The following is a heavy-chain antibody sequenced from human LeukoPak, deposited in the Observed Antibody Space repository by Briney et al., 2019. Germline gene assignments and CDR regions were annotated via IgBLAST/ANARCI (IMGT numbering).Heavy chain of an antibody. CDR1: GFTFSSYE. CDR2: ISSSGSTI. V-gene: IGHV3-48*03. CDR3: ARIPGSSRYFDY. D-gene: IGHD6-13*01. Sequence: GGSLRLSCAASGFTFSSYEMNWVRQAPGKGLEWVSYISSSGSTIYNADSVKGRFTISRDNAKNSLYLQMNSLRAEDTAVYYCARIPGSSRYFDYWGQGTLVTVSS. J-gene: IGHJ4*02.